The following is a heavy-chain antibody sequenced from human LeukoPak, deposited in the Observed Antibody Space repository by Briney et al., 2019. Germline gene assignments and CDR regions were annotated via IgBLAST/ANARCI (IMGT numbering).Heavy chain of an antibody. V-gene: IGHV3-11*01. Sequence: GGSPRLSCAASGFTFNDMSWIRQAPGKGLEWLSYINIGGTNTHYADSVKGRFTISRDNAKKSLYLEMNNLRAEDTAVYYCATDGAGFDTWARESWSPSPQ. CDR1: GFTFND. J-gene: IGHJ5*02. CDR2: INIGGTNT. CDR3: ATDGAGFDT.